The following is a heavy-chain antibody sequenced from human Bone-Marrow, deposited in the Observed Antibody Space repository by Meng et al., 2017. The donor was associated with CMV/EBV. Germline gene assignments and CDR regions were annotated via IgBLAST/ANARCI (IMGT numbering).Heavy chain of an antibody. CDR1: GGSISSYY. CDR3: ARRVRIAGFGP. J-gene: IGHJ5*02. D-gene: IGHD6-13*01. CDR2: INHSGST. V-gene: IGHV4-34*01. Sequence: SETLSLTCTVSGGSISSYYWSWIRQPPGKGLEWIGEINHSGSTNYNPSLKSRVTISVDTSKNQFSLKLSSVTAADTAVYYCARRVRIAGFGPWGQGTLVTVSS.